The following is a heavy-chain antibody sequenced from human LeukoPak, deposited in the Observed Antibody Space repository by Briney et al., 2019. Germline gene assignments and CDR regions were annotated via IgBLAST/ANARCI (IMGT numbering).Heavy chain of an antibody. Sequence: PSETLSLTCTVSGGSISSGGYYWSWIRQPPGKGLEWIGYIYHSGSTYYNPSLKSRVTISVDASKIQFSLKLSSVTAADTAVYYCANCLVVPAAMGGGSYYYYYMDVWGKGTTVTVSS. V-gene: IGHV4-30-2*02. J-gene: IGHJ6*03. CDR2: IYHSGST. D-gene: IGHD2-2*01. CDR3: ANCLVVPAAMGGGSYYYYYMDV. CDR1: GGSISSGGYY.